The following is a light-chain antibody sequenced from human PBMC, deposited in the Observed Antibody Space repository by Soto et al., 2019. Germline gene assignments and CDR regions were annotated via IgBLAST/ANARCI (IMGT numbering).Light chain of an antibody. CDR3: AAWDDSPSAHVV. CDR1: YSNVGTNY. CDR2: RDN. V-gene: IGLV1-47*01. Sequence: QSALTQPPSASGTPGQGVTISCSGAYSNVGTNYVYWYQQFPGTAPKLLIYRDNQRASGVPDRFSGSKSGTSASLAISGPRSEDEAEYYCAAWDDSPSAHVVFGGGTKVTV. J-gene: IGLJ2*01.